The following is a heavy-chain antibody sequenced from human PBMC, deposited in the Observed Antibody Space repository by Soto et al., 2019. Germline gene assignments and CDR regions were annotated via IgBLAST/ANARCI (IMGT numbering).Heavy chain of an antibody. CDR2: IYYSGST. D-gene: IGHD6-13*01. CDR1: GGSLRSGGYY. Sequence: QVQLQESGPGLVKPSQTLSLTCTVSGGSLRSGGYYWSWIRQHPVNGLGWSGNIYYSGSTYYNPSLKSRVTISVDTSKNQFSPKLSSVTAADPAVYDCARVNGRGSSWPDYWGQGTLVTVSS. V-gene: IGHV4-31*03. CDR3: ARVNGRGSSWPDY. J-gene: IGHJ4*02.